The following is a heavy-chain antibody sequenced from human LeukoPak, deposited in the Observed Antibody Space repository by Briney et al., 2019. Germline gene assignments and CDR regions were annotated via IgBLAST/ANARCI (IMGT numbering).Heavy chain of an antibody. V-gene: IGHV4-59*08. CDR3: ARTLTYYYASSGYYFDY. Sequence: PSETLSLTCTVSGGSISSYYWSWIRQPPGKGLEWIGYIYYSGSTNYNPSLKSRVTISVDTSKNQFSLKLSSVTAADTAVYYCARTLTYYYASSGYYFDYWGQGTLVTVSS. CDR2: IYYSGST. J-gene: IGHJ4*02. CDR1: GGSISSYY. D-gene: IGHD3-22*01.